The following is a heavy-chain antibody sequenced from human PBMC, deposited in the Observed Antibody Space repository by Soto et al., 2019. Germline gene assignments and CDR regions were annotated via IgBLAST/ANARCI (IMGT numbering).Heavy chain of an antibody. D-gene: IGHD1-1*01. CDR2: MSHSGGT. CDR3: ARVERGTATTVVDAFDI. V-gene: IGHV4-34*01. Sequence: QVQLQQWGAGLLKPSETLSLTCAVYGGFVTSGSYYWSWIRQPPGKGLEWVGEMSHSGGTHFHPSLKSRVTISVDTSKNQFTLKMSSVTAADTALYSCARVERGTATTVVDAFDIWGPGTMVTVSS. J-gene: IGHJ3*02. CDR1: GGFVTSGSYY.